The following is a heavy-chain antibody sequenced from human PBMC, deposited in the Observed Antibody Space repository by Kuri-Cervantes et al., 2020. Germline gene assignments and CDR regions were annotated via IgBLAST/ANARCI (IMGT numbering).Heavy chain of an antibody. CDR2: IKGDGRQK. CDR1: GFTFSNYW. Sequence: GGSLRLSCAASGFTFSNYWMSWVRQAPGKGLEWVANIKGDGRQKYYVDSVKGRFTISRDNAKNSLYLQMNSLRAEDTAVYYCATRSGYYSLYYYYMDVWGKGTTVTVSS. CDR3: ATRSGYYSLYYYYMDV. D-gene: IGHD3-3*01. V-gene: IGHV3-7*01. J-gene: IGHJ6*03.